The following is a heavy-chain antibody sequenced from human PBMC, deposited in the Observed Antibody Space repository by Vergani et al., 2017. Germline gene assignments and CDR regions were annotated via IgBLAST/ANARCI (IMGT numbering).Heavy chain of an antibody. CDR3: ASRHCSGGSCYLNWFDP. V-gene: IGHV5-51*01. D-gene: IGHD2-15*01. CDR1: GYSFTRYW. J-gene: IGHJ5*02. CDR2: IYPGNSDT. Sequence: EVQLVQSGAEVKKPGESLKISCKGSGYSFTRYWIGWVRQMPGKGLEGMGSIYPGNSDTRYSPSFQGQVTVSADKSISTAYLQWSSLKASDTAMYNCASRHCSGGSCYLNWFDPWGQGTLVTVSS.